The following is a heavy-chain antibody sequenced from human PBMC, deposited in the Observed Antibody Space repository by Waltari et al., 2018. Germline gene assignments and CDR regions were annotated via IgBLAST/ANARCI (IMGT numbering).Heavy chain of an antibody. Sequence: EVQLLESGGGLVQPGGSLRLSCAASGFTFRSYAMSWVRQAPGEGLEWGSAISCGCGSTYYAGSVKGLFTIPRDNSQDTVFPKMNRLRAVGTGVYYWAKAGRYYGSGKYWFHPWGQGTLVTLSS. CDR3: AKAGRYYGSGKYWFHP. J-gene: IGHJ5*02. V-gene: IGHV3-23*01. CDR2: ISCGCGST. D-gene: IGHD3-10*01. CDR1: GFTFRSYA.